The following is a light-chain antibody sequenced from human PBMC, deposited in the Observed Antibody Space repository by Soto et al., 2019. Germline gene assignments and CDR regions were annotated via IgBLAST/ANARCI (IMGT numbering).Light chain of an antibody. V-gene: IGLV2-8*01. Sequence: QSALTQPPSASGSPGQSVTITCTGTSSDVGGYNFVSWYQQHPGKAPKLIIYEVTKRPSGVPDRFSGSKSVNTASLTVSGLQAEDEAHYYCSSYAVSIHRYVFGTGTKVTVL. CDR3: SSYAVSIHRYV. J-gene: IGLJ1*01. CDR2: EVT. CDR1: SSDVGGYNF.